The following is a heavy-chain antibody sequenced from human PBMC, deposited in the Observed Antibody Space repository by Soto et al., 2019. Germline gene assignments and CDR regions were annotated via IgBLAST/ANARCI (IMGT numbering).Heavy chain of an antibody. J-gene: IGHJ4*02. CDR1: GLTFSSYG. CDR3: AKIRGGSSWYEGDS. Sequence: QVHLVESGGGVVQPGRSLRLSCAASGLTFSSYGMHWVRQAPGKGLEWVAVISYAGDYQYYADSVKGRFTISRDNSKNTLYLQMNTLRPEDTAVYFCAKIRGGSSWYEGDSWGQGTLVTVSS. V-gene: IGHV3-30*18. CDR2: ISYAGDYQ. D-gene: IGHD6-13*01.